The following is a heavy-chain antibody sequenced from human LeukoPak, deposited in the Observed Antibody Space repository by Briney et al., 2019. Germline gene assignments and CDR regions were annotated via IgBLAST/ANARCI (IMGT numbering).Heavy chain of an antibody. CDR3: AKQVYADYYYYMDV. D-gene: IGHD2-8*01. CDR2: ISGSGGST. V-gene: IGHV3-23*01. CDR1: GFTFSSYA. J-gene: IGHJ6*03. Sequence: GGSLRLSCAASGFTFSSYAMSWVRQAPGKGLEWVSAISGSGGSTNSADSVKGRFTISRDNSKNTLYLQMKSLRAEDTAVYYCAKQVYADYYYYMDVWGKGTTVTVSS.